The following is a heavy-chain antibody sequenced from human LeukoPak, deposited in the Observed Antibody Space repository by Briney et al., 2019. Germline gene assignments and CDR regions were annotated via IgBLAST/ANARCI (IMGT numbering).Heavy chain of an antibody. CDR1: GYSISSGYY. V-gene: IGHV4-38-2*01. J-gene: IGHJ4*02. CDR3: ARGRAGYCSSTSCRRGRGFDY. CDR2: IYHSGST. Sequence: SETLSLTCAVSGYSISSGYYWGWTRQPPGQGLEWIGSIYHSGSTYYNPSLKSRVTISVDTSKNQFSLKLSSVTAADTAVYYCARGRAGYCSSTSCRRGRGFDYWGQGTLVTVSS. D-gene: IGHD2-2*01.